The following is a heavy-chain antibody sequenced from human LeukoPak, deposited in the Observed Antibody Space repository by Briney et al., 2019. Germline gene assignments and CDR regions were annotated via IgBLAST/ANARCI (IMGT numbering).Heavy chain of an antibody. Sequence: GGSLRLSCAASGFTFSKFGMHWVRQTPGKGLEWVALVWNDGSKNYYADSVKGRFTISRDNSNDTLYLLLNSLRAEDTAVYYCAKDWSLGYGCLDYWGQGTLVTVSS. D-gene: IGHD5-12*01. V-gene: IGHV3-33*06. CDR1: GFTFSKFG. J-gene: IGHJ4*02. CDR2: VWNDGSKN. CDR3: AKDWSLGYGCLDY.